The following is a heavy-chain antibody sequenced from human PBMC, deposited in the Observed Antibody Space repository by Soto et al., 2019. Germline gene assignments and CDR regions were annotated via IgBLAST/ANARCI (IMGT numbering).Heavy chain of an antibody. CDR2: IDSDGSST. Sequence: EAQLVESGGGLVQPGGSLRLSCTASGLTFSNYWVQWVRQTPGKGLVWVSRIDSDGSSTSYADSVKGRFTISRDNAKNTLYLQMNSLSAEDTAVYYCTREVSAVFDYWGQGTLVTVSS. CDR3: TREVSAVFDY. J-gene: IGHJ4*02. D-gene: IGHD6-25*01. V-gene: IGHV3-74*01. CDR1: GLTFSNYW.